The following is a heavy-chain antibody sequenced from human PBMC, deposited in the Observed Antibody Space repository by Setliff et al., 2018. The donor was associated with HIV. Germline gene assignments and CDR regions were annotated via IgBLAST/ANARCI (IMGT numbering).Heavy chain of an antibody. CDR1: GYPFTAYG. J-gene: IGHJ4*02. CDR3: ARERQWLERDYFDY. D-gene: IGHD6-19*01. CDR2: ISVYSDNT. Sequence: ASVKVSCKTSGYPFTAYGISWVRQAPGQGLEWMGWISVYSDNTNYAQKFQGRVTMTTDTSTSTAYMELWSLRSDDTAVYYCARERQWLERDYFDYWGQGTLVTVSS. V-gene: IGHV1-18*01.